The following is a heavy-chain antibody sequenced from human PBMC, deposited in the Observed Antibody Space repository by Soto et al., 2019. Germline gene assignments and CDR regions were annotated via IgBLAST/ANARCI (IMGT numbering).Heavy chain of an antibody. J-gene: IGHJ5*02. CDR3: AKDQALIAARPWAWFDP. V-gene: IGHV3-23*01. CDR2: ISGSGGST. CDR1: GFTFSSYA. Sequence: EVQLLESGGGLVQPGGSLRLSCAASGFTFSSYAMSWVRQAPGKGLEWVSAISGSGGSTYYADSVKGRFTISRDNSKNTLYLQMNSLSAEDTAVYYCAKDQALIAARPWAWFDPWGQGTLVTVSS. D-gene: IGHD6-6*01.